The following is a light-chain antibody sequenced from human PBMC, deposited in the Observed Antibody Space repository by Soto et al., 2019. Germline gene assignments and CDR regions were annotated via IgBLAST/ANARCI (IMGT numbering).Light chain of an antibody. Sequence: QSVLTQRPSVSGAPGQRVTISCTGSSSNTGAGYDVHWYQQLPGTAPKLLIYGNSNRPSGVPDRFSGSKSGTSASLAITGLQAEDEADYYCQSYDSSLSGSIFGGGTKLTVL. CDR1: SSNTGAGYD. V-gene: IGLV1-40*01. CDR3: QSYDSSLSGSI. J-gene: IGLJ2*01. CDR2: GNS.